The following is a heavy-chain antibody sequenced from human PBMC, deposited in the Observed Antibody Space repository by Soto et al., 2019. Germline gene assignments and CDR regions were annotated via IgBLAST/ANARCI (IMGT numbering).Heavy chain of an antibody. CDR1: GYTFTSYA. J-gene: IGHJ5*02. CDR3: ARGFSGGDADCFDP. V-gene: IGHV1-3*01. Sequence: QVQLVQSGAEVKKPGASVKVSCKASGYTFTSYAMHWVRQAPGQRLEWMGWINAGNGNTKYSQKFQGRVTITRDTSASTAYMELSSLSSEDTAVYYCARGFSGGDADCFDPRGQGTLVIVSS. D-gene: IGHD2-21*02. CDR2: INAGNGNT.